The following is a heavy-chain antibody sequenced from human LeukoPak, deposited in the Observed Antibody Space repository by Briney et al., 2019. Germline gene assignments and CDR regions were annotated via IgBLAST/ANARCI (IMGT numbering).Heavy chain of an antibody. D-gene: IGHD3-16*01. CDR3: ARAQALHGAYYYYGMDV. CDR1: GFTFSSYS. CDR2: ISSSSSTI. Sequence: GGSLRLSCAASGFTFSSYSMNWVRQAPGKGLEWVSYISSSSSTIYYADSVKGRFTISRDNAKNSLYLQMNSLRAGDTAVYYCARAQALHGAYYYYGMDVWGQGTTVTVSS. J-gene: IGHJ6*02. V-gene: IGHV3-48*01.